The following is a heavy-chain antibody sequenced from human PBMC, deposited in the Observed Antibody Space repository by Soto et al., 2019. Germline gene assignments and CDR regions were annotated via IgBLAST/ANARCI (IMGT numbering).Heavy chain of an antibody. Sequence: SGPTLVNPTQTLTLTFTFSGFSLRSSGVGVGWIRQPPGKALEWLALIYWDDDKRYSPSLKSRLTITKDTSKNQVVLTVTNMDPVDTATYYCAHRSYYDFHRAHAFDIWGQGTMVTVSS. J-gene: IGHJ3*02. CDR3: AHRSYYDFHRAHAFDI. CDR2: IYWDDDK. V-gene: IGHV2-5*02. D-gene: IGHD3-3*01. CDR1: GFSLRSSGVG.